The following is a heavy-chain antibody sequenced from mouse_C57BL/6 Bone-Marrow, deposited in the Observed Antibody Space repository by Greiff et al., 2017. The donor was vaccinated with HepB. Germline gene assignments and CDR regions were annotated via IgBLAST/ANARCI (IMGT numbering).Heavy chain of an antibody. Sequence: VQLQQSGPGLVKPSQSLSLTCSVTGYSITSGYYWNWIRQFPGNKLEWMGYISYDGSNNYNPSLKNRISITRDTSKNQFFLKLNSVTTEDTATYYCAREREITTVVAPYFDVWGTGTTVTVSS. CDR1: GYSITSGYY. D-gene: IGHD1-1*01. V-gene: IGHV3-6*01. CDR3: AREREITTVVAPYFDV. J-gene: IGHJ1*03. CDR2: ISYDGSN.